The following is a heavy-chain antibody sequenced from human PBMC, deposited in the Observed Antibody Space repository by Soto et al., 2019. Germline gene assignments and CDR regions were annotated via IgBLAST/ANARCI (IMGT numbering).Heavy chain of an antibody. CDR2: FSKDGINK. J-gene: IGHJ4*02. Sequence: QVQLVESGGGVVQPGRSLRLSCAASGFIFTNYGMHWVRQAPGEGLEWVAFFSKDGINKFYSDSVKGRVTISRDNAKNTLDLQLNSLRANAPAVYYSVKEGGMVRGVVGHRWGQGTQVIASP. CDR1: GFIFTNYG. CDR3: VKEGGMVRGVVGHR. V-gene: IGHV3-30*18. D-gene: IGHD3-10*01.